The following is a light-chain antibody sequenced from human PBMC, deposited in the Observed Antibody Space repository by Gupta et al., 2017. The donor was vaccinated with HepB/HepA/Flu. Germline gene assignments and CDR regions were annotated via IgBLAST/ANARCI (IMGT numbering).Light chain of an antibody. J-gene: IGLJ3*02. V-gene: IGLV3-19*01. CDR1: SLRSYY. CDR2: VKN. CDR3: NSRDSSGNHHGWV. Sequence: SSELTQDPAVSVALGQTVRITCQGDSLRSYYASWYQQKPGQAPVLVIDVKNNRPSGSPDRFSGSSSGNTDSLTSTGAQAEDEADDDCNSRDSSGNHHGWVFGGGTKLTVL.